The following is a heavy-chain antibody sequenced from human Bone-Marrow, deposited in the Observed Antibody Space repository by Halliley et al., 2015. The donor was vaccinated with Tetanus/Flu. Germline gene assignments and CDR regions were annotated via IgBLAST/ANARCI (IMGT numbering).Heavy chain of an antibody. V-gene: IGHV4-59*01. CDR3: ARTSPDYWDFTSVLFDS. Sequence: YIGHTGSTTYNPSLQRRVTRSLDASKTQVSLKLSSVTAADTAVYYFARTSPDYWDFTSVLFDSWGHGTLVTVSS. CDR2: IGHTGST. D-gene: IGHD4-17*01. J-gene: IGHJ5*01.